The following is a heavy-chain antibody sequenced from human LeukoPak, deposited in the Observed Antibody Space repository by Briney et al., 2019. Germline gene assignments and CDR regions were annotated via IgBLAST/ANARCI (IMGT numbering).Heavy chain of an antibody. V-gene: IGHV3-53*05. J-gene: IGHJ4*02. CDR1: GFTVSSNY. CDR3: AREGSVLRYFDWLSI. CDR2: IYSGGST. Sequence: GGSLRLSCAASGFTVSSNYMSWVRQAPGKGLEWVSVIYSGGSTYYADSVKGRFTISRDNSKNTLYLQMNSLRSEDTAVYYCAREGSVLRYFDWLSIWGQGTLVTVSS. D-gene: IGHD3-9*01.